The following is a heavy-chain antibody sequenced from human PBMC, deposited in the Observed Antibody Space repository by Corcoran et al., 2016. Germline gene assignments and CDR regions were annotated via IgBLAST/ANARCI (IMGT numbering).Heavy chain of an antibody. CDR1: GGSISSYY. J-gene: IGHJ2*01. CDR2: IYTSGST. Sequence: QVQLQESGPGLVKPSETLSLTCTVSGGSISSYYWSWIRQPAGKGLEWIGRIYTSGSTNYNPSLKSRVTMAGDTSKNQCALKLSSVTAADTAVYYCAREAYYYDSSGYYYAVWYFDLWGRGTLVTVSS. CDR3: AREAYYYDSSGYYYAVWYFDL. V-gene: IGHV4-4*07. D-gene: IGHD3-22*01.